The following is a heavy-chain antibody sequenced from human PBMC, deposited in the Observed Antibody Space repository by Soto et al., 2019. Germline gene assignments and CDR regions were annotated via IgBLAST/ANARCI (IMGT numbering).Heavy chain of an antibody. V-gene: IGHV4-59*01. J-gene: IGHJ4*02. CDR1: GGSISGYY. CDR3: ARDREYYDSSGLYFDY. Sequence: PSETLSLTCSVSGGSISGYYWSWIRQPPGKGLEWIGYTYYGWNTNYNPSLKSRVTISVDTSKNQFSLKLISVTAADTAVYYCARDREYYDSSGLYFDYWGQGTLVTVSS. D-gene: IGHD3-22*01. CDR2: TYYGWNT.